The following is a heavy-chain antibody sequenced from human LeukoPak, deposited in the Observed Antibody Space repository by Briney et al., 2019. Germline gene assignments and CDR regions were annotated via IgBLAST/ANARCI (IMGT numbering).Heavy chain of an antibody. J-gene: IGHJ5*01. D-gene: IGHD1-26*01. CDR2: TYYRSKWYH. V-gene: IGHV6-1*01. CDR1: GDSVSTNSAA. CDR3: ASGNRDFDS. Sequence: SQTLSVTCAISGDSVSTNSAAWNWIRPSPSRGLEWLGRTYYRSKWYHDYAPSMQSRITINPYTSKNQFSLRLDSAAPEDTAVYDCASGNRDFDSWGHGTLVTVSS.